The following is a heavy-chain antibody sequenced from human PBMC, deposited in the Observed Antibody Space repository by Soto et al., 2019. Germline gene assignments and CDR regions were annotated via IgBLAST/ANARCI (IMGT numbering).Heavy chain of an antibody. D-gene: IGHD6-6*01. Sequence: GESLKISCKGSGYSFSSYWITWVRQMPGKCLEWMGRIDPSDAYTTYSPSFQGHVTISADKSISTAYLQWSSLKASDTAMYYCARHSGPYSSSSPVGYWGQGTLVTVSS. J-gene: IGHJ4*02. CDR2: IDPSDAYT. CDR1: GYSFSSYW. CDR3: ARHSGPYSSSSPVGY. V-gene: IGHV5-10-1*01.